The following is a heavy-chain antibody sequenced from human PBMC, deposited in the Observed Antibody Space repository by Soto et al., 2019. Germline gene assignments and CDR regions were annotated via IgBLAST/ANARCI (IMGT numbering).Heavy chain of an antibody. CDR2: IIKDGSEK. D-gene: IGHD1-26*01. Sequence: HPXGSLTLSCPASGXTFSNFCMTWVRQAPGKGLEWVANIIKDGSEKSYVDSVKGRFNISRDNAKNSLYLEMNSLRVEDTAVYYCARARPSGSYYPGILDYWGQGTLGTVSS. CDR1: GXTFSNFC. CDR3: ARARPSGSYYPGILDY. V-gene: IGHV3-7*03. J-gene: IGHJ4*02.